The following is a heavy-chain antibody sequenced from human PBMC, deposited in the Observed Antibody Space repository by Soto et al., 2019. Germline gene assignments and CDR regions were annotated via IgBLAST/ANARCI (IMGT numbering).Heavy chain of an antibody. CDR1: GGSFSGYY. D-gene: IGHD2-15*01. V-gene: IGHV4-34*01. CDR3: ARGFLCSGGSCYSGYFDY. CDR2: INHSGST. J-gene: IGHJ4*02. Sequence: SETLSLTCAVYGGSFSGYYWSWIRQPPGKGLEWIGEINHSGSTNYNPSLKSRVTISVDTSKNQFSLKLSSVTAADTAVYYCARGFLCSGGSCYSGYFDYWGQGTLVTVSS.